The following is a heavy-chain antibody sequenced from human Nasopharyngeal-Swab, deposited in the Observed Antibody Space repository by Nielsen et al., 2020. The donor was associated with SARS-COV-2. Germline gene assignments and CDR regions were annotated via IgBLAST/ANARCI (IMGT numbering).Heavy chain of an antibody. D-gene: IGHD6-13*01. CDR3: AREGRGIAAPGLDY. CDR1: GGSSSSSRYY. V-gene: IGHV4-39*07. J-gene: IGHJ4*02. CDR2: IDYSGST. Sequence: SETLSLTCSVSGGSSSSSRYYGGRIRQPHGKGLEWIGSIDYSGSTYYNPSLKRRVTISIDTSKNHFSLKLSSVTAADTAVYYCAREGRGIAAPGLDYWGQGTLVTVSS.